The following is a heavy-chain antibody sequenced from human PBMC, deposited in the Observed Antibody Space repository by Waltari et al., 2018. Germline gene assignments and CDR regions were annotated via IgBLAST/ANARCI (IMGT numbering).Heavy chain of an antibody. Sequence: EVQLVESGGGLIQPGGSLRLSCAASGFIVRNHYMTWVRQAPGKGLEWISIIYSGGSTYYADSLKGRFTISRDISKNTLYLQMNSLRAEDTAVYYCARASWIGQQRAYYGMDVWGQGTTVTVSS. J-gene: IGHJ6*02. CDR3: ARASWIGQQRAYYGMDV. CDR1: GFIVRNHY. D-gene: IGHD6-13*01. V-gene: IGHV3-53*01. CDR2: IYSGGST.